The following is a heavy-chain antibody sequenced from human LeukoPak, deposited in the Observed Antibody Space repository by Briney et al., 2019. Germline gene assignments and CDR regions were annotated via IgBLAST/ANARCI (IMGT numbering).Heavy chain of an antibody. D-gene: IGHD4-11*01. V-gene: IGHV4-61*02. CDR2: IYASGST. CDR1: GDSISSGGYY. Sequence: SETLSLTCTVSGDSISSGGYYWSWVRQPAGKGLEWIGRIYASGSTNYNPSLKSRVTMSVDTSKNQFSLKLSSVTAADTAVYYCASIDYSNYVKVWGQGTLVTVSS. CDR3: ASIDYSNYVKV. J-gene: IGHJ4*02.